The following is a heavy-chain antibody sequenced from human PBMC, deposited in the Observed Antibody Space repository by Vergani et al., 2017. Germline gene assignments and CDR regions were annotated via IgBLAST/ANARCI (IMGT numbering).Heavy chain of an antibody. Sequence: DVRLVESGGGVVQPGGSLRLSCAGAGFTFDTYTMAYVRQAPGKGLEWVATISSGGGDIFYADSVKGRFTISRDNSKNTLFLQMNSLKDEDTAVYYCTTAWGLYYLHGEYFQYWGRGTLVSVSS. V-gene: IGHV3-23*04. J-gene: IGHJ1*01. CDR1: GFTFDTYT. CDR2: ISSGGGDI. D-gene: IGHD3-10*01. CDR3: TTAWGLYYLHGEYFQY.